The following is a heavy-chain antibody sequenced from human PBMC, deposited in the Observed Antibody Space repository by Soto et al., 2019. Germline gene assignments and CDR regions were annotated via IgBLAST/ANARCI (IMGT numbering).Heavy chain of an antibody. V-gene: IGHV3-74*01. CDR1: GLNISSYL. Sequence: GGALRLSFAASGLNISSYLSHLGRPAPGKGLVWVSRINSDGSSTSYADSVKGRFTISRDSAKNTLYLQMNSLRAEDTAVYYCARDPTYFYDSSGYYDYWGQGTLVTVSS. CDR3: ARDPTYFYDSSGYYDY. J-gene: IGHJ4*02. CDR2: INSDGSST. D-gene: IGHD3-22*01.